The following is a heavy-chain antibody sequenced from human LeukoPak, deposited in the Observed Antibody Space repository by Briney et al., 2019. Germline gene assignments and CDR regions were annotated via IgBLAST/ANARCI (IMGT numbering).Heavy chain of an antibody. CDR3: ARLAGAYFDY. CDR2: IYYSGSS. D-gene: IGHD7-27*01. CDR1: GGSISSGGLC. J-gene: IGHJ4*02. Sequence: PSQTLSLTSTVSGGSISSGGLCWSWIRQHPGKGLERIGHIYYSGSSYYNPSLKSRVTISVDTSKNQFSLNLSSVTAAVTAVYYCARLAGAYFDYWGQGTLVTVSS. V-gene: IGHV4-31*03.